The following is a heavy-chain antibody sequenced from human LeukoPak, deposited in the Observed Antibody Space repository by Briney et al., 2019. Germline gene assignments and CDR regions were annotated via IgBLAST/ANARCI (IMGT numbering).Heavy chain of an antibody. J-gene: IGHJ4*02. Sequence: SETLSLTCSVSGDSVSRSDSYWDWIRQPPGKGLEWIGTIYYSGRTCYSPSLKSRVTISVDTSKNQFSLKLSSVTAADTAVYYCARVGARFTVDYFDYWGQGTLVTVSS. CDR3: ARVGARFTVDYFDY. CDR1: GDSVSRSDSY. D-gene: IGHD3-16*01. CDR2: IYYSGRT. V-gene: IGHV4-39*07.